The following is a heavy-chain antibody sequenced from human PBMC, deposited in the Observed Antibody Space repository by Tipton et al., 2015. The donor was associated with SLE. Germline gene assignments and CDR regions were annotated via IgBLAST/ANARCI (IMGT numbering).Heavy chain of an antibody. CDR2: IYYSGRT. D-gene: IGHD6-19*01. CDR1: GGSISSYY. Sequence: TLSLTCTVSGGSISSYYWSWIRQPPGKGLEWIGYIYYSGRTNYNPSLKSRVTISVDTSKNQFSLKLSSVTAADTAVYYCARAPVAGLFDYWGQGTLVTVSS. CDR3: ARAPVAGLFDY. J-gene: IGHJ4*02. V-gene: IGHV4-59*01.